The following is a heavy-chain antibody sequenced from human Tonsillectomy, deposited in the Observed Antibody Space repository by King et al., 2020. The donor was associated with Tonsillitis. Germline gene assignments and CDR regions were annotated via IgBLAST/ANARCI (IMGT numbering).Heavy chain of an antibody. V-gene: IGHV3-49*03. CDR3: TSLGGGDLGYGMDV. CDR2: IRSKAYGGTT. D-gene: IGHD2-21*02. CDR1: GFTFGDYA. J-gene: IGHJ6*02. Sequence: VQLVESGGGLVQPGRSLRLSCTASGFTFGDYAMSWFRQAPGKGLEWVGFIRSKAYGGTTEYSASVKGRFTISRDDSKSIAYLQMNSLKTDDTAVYYCTSLGGGDLGYGMDVWGQGTTVTVSS.